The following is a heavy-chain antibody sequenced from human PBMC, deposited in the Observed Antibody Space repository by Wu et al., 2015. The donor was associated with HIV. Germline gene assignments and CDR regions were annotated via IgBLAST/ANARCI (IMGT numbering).Heavy chain of an antibody. CDR3: ARDLARETMIRDRPRYGLDV. D-gene: IGHD3-10*02. V-gene: IGHV1-69*05. Sequence: QVQLMQSGAEVKKPGFSVKVSCKASGATFISYTITWVRQAPGQGLEWMGGFIPMFGTANYAQKFQGRLTITTDESTATGYMELSSLRSEDTAVYFCARDLARETMIRDRPRYGLDVWGQGTTVTVSS. CDR1: GATFISYT. J-gene: IGHJ6*02. CDR2: FIPMFGTA.